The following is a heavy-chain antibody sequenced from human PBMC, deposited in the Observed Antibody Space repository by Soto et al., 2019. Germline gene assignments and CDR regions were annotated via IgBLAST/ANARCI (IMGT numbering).Heavy chain of an antibody. D-gene: IGHD3-22*01. CDR3: ARRDRSGHSYWLDT. CDR2: ISYSGST. V-gene: IGHV4-31*03. J-gene: IGHJ5*02. Sequence: SETLSLTCTVSGGSISYGCYWSWIRQNPGKGLEWIGSISYSGSTSYNPSLKSRLTISVDRSKSQFSLNLSSVTAEDTAVYYCARRDRSGHSYWLDTWGQGTLVTVSS. CDR1: GGSISYGCY.